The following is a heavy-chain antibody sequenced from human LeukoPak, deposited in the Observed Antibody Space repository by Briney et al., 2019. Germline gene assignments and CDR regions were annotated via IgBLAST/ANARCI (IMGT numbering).Heavy chain of an antibody. V-gene: IGHV1-18*01. J-gene: IGHJ6*02. CDR2: INPYNGDT. CDR1: AYTFTTYS. D-gene: IGHD5-18*01. Sequence: ASVKVSCKSSAYTFTTYSIIWVRQAPGQGLEWMGWINPYNGDTNYAQKLQGRVTMTTDTSTSTAYMELRSLRSDDTAVYYCARVMHWDKVMARGRGMDVWGQGITVTVSS. CDR3: ARVMHWDKVMARGRGMDV.